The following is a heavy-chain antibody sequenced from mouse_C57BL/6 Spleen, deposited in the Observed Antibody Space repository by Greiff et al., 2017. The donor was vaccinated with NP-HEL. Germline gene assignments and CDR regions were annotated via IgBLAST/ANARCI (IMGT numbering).Heavy chain of an antibody. D-gene: IGHD2-4*01. CDR2: IDPSDSYT. Sequence: QVQLKQPGAELVMPGASVKLSCKASGYTFTSYWMHWVKQRPGQGLEWIGEIDPSDSYTNYNQKFKGKATLTVDKSSSTAYMQLSSLTSEDSAVYYCARGITGYAMDYWGQGTSVTVSS. V-gene: IGHV1-69*01. CDR3: ARGITGYAMDY. CDR1: GYTFTSYW. J-gene: IGHJ4*01.